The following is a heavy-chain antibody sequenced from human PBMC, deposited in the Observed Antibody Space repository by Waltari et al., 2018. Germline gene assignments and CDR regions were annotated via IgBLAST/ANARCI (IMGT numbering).Heavy chain of an antibody. J-gene: IGHJ5*02. CDR1: GFTFSSSG. CDR3: ARDREENWFDP. Sequence: QVQLVESGGGVVQPGRSMRLSCAASGFTFSSSGMHWVRQAPGKGLEWVAVIWYDGSNKYYADSVKGRFTISRDNSKNTLYLQMNSLRAEDTAVYYCARDREENWFDPWGQGTLVTVSS. CDR2: IWYDGSNK. D-gene: IGHD1-26*01. V-gene: IGHV3-33*01.